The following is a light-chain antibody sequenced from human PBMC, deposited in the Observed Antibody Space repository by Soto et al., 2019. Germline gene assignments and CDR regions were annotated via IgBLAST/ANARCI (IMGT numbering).Light chain of an antibody. CDR1: QSISRY. Sequence: DIQMTQSPSALSASVGDRVTITCRASQSISRYLNWYQQKPGKAPEPLIYAASSLQSGVPSRFSGSGSGTDFTLTISNLQPEDFATYFCLQPYSTLFTFGPGTKVEIK. V-gene: IGKV1-39*01. CDR3: LQPYSTLFT. CDR2: AAS. J-gene: IGKJ3*01.